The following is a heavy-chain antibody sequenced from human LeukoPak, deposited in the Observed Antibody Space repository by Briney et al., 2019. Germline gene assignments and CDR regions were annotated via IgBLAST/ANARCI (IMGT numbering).Heavy chain of an antibody. J-gene: IGHJ4*02. V-gene: IGHV3-33*01. CDR3: AREGPRGNSQFDY. Sequence: GGSLRLSCVASGFTFSSYGMHWVRQVPGKGLEWVALIWYDGSNKYYSDSVKGRFTISRDNSKNTLYLQKNSLRAEDTAVYYCAREGPRGNSQFDYWGQGTLVTVSS. CDR2: IWYDGSNK. CDR1: GFTFSSYG. D-gene: IGHD4-23*01.